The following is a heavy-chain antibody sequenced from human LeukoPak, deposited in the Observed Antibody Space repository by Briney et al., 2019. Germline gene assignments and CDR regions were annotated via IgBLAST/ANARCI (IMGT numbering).Heavy chain of an antibody. CDR2: ISSSSSYI. V-gene: IGHV3-21*01. CDR1: GFTFSSYS. J-gene: IGHJ6*02. D-gene: IGHD2-2*01. Sequence: GGSLRLSCAASGFTFSSYSMNRVRQAPGKGLEWVSSISSSSSYIYYADSVKGRFTISRDNAKNSLYLQMNSLRAEDTAVYYCASSVPAAKFYYYGMDVWGQGTTVTVSS. CDR3: ASSVPAAKFYYYGMDV.